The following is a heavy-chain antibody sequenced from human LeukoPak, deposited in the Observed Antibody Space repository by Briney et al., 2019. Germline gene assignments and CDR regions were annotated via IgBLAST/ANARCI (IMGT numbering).Heavy chain of an antibody. D-gene: IGHD3-3*01. CDR1: GFTFSHYW. Sequence: GSLRLSCAASGFTFSHYWMTWVRQAPGKGLEWVANINQDGSEEFYVDSLKGRFTISRDNAKNSLYLQMSSLRAEDTAVYYCATDRGWRTSGYYLYYFEYWGQGTLVTYSS. CDR2: INQDGSEE. CDR3: ATDRGWRTSGYYLYYFEY. J-gene: IGHJ4*02. V-gene: IGHV3-7*01.